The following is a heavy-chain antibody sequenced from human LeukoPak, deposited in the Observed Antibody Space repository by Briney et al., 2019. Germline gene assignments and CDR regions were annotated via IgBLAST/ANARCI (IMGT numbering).Heavy chain of an antibody. D-gene: IGHD3-10*01. V-gene: IGHV3-48*03. CDR3: ARDMVDTVVRGQNAPNAFDI. Sequence: PGGSLRLSCAASGFTFSSYEMNWVRQAPGKRLEWVSYISSSGSTIYYADSVKGRFTISRDNAKNSLYLQMNSLRAEDTAVYYCARDMVDTVVRGQNAPNAFDIWGQGTMVTVSS. CDR1: GFTFSSYE. J-gene: IGHJ3*02. CDR2: ISSSGSTI.